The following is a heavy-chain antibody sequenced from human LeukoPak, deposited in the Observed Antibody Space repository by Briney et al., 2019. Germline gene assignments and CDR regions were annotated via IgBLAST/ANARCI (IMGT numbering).Heavy chain of an antibody. Sequence: GGSLRLSRAASGFTFSIYWMHWIRQAPGKGLVWVSRIKGDGTMTNYADSVKGRFTIPRDNSKNTVNLQMNSLRPEDTAIYHCAADYNILTGYFSDLGYWGQGTLVTVSS. V-gene: IGHV3-74*01. D-gene: IGHD3-9*01. CDR3: AADYNILTGYFSDLGY. J-gene: IGHJ4*02. CDR1: GFTFSIYW. CDR2: IKGDGTMT.